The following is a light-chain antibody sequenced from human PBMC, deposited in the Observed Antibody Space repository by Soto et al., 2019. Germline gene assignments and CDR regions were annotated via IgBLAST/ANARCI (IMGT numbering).Light chain of an antibody. V-gene: IGLV1-40*01. CDR2: GNN. CDR3: QSYDTSLTGSL. CDR1: SSNIGAGYA. Sequence: QSVLTQPPSVSGAPGQRVTISCTGSSSNIGAGYAVHWYQQLPGTAPKLLIYGNNNRPSGVPDRFSGSKSGTSASLSITGLQAEDEAEYYCQSYDTSLTGSLFGGGTKLTVL. J-gene: IGLJ2*01.